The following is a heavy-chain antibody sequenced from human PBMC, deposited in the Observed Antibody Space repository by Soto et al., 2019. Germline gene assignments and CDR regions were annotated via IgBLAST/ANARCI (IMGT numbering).Heavy chain of an antibody. CDR3: AKDPMYTSSWSGYWYFDL. D-gene: IGHD6-13*01. CDR2: ISGSGGTT. J-gene: IGHJ2*01. V-gene: IGHV3-23*01. Sequence: GSLRLSCAASGFTFSSYAMSWVRQAPGKGLEWVSVISGSGGTTYYADSVKGRFTISRDNSKNTLYLQMNSLRAEDTAVYYCAKDPMYTSSWSGYWYFDLWGRGTLVTVSS. CDR1: GFTFSSYA.